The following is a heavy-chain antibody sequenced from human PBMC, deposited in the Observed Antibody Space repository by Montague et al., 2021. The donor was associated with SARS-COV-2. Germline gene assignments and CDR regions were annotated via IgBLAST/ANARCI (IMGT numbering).Heavy chain of an antibody. V-gene: IGHV4-59*12. D-gene: IGHD2-15*01. CDR3: ARFRIWNHLYGMDV. CDR2: VSHTGST. CDR1: GGSFSPYY. Sequence: SETLSLTCSVSGGSFSPYYWTWIRQTPGKGLEWIGYVSHTGSTNYNPSLQSRVSMFVDSSKIQFSLELGTVTASDTDIDYCARFRIWNHLYGMDVWGQGTPVTVSS. J-gene: IGHJ6*02.